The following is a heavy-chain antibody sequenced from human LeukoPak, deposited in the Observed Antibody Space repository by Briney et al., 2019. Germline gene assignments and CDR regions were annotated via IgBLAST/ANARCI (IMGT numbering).Heavy chain of an antibody. CDR2: IYYSGST. J-gene: IGHJ6*03. Sequence: SETLSLTCTVSGGSISSYYWSWIRQPPGKGLEWIGYIYYSGSTNYSPSLKSRVTISVDTSKNQFSLKLSSVTAADTAVYYCASLPSRRHTAMVAIKGYYYYMDVWGKGTTVTISS. CDR1: GGSISSYY. V-gene: IGHV4-59*01. CDR3: ASLPSRRHTAMVAIKGYYYYMDV. D-gene: IGHD5-18*01.